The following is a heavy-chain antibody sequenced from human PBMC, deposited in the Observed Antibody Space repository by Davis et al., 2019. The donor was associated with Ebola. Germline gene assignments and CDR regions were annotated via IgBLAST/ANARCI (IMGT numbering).Heavy chain of an antibody. J-gene: IGHJ6*03. Sequence: GGSLRLSCKGSGYTFSRYWIGWVRQLPGKGLEWMGIIYPGDSDTRYSPSFQGQVTISADKSISTAYLQWSSLKASDTAMYYCARLPSSLFYYMDVWGKGTTVTVSS. V-gene: IGHV5-51*01. D-gene: IGHD6-6*01. CDR2: IYPGDSDT. CDR1: GYTFSRYW. CDR3: ARLPSSLFYYMDV.